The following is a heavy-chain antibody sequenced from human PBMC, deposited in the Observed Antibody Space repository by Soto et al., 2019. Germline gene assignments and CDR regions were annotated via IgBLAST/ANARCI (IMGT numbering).Heavy chain of an antibody. D-gene: IGHD2-8*01. CDR2: IYPGDSDT. CDR3: ARRYCTNGVCYPRTDYYFDY. Sequence: GESLKISCKGSGYSFTSYWIGWVRQMPGKGLEWMGIIYPGDSDTRYSPSFQGQVTISADKSISTAYLQWSSLKASDTAMYYCARRYCTNGVCYPRTDYYFDYWGQGTLVTVSS. CDR1: GYSFTSYW. V-gene: IGHV5-51*01. J-gene: IGHJ4*02.